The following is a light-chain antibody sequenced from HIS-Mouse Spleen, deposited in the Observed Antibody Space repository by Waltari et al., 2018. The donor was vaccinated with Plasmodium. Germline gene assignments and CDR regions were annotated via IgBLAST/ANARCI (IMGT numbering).Light chain of an antibody. CDR1: QSVSSSY. V-gene: IGKV3-20*01. CDR2: GAS. CDR3: QQYGSSPYT. J-gene: IGKJ2*01. Sequence: EIVLTQSPGTLSLSPAEIATLSCRASQSVSSSYLAWYQQKPGQAPRLLIYGASSRATGIPDRFSGSGSGTDFTLTISRLEPEDFAVYYCQQYGSSPYTFGQGTKLEIK.